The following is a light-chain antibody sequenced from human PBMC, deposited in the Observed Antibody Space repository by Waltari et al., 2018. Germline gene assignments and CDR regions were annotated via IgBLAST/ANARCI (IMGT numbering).Light chain of an antibody. V-gene: IGKV4-1*01. CDR1: QSVLHSSNNKNY. CDR3: HQYYNIPFT. CDR2: WAS. J-gene: IGKJ3*01. Sequence: DIVMTQSPDSLAASLGARATTNCQSSQSVLHSSNNKNYLAWYQQKPGQPPKLLIYWASTRESGVPDRLSGSGSGTDFTLTISSLQAEDVAVYYCHQYYNIPFTFGPGTKVDIK.